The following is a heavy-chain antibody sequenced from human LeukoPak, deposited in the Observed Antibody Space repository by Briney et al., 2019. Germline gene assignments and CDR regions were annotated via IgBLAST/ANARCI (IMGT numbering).Heavy chain of an antibody. CDR2: TYYRSKWYN. CDR1: GDSVSSNSAA. V-gene: IGHV6-1*01. J-gene: IGHJ4*02. D-gene: IGHD6-13*01. Sequence: SQTLSLTCAISGDSVSSNSAAWNWIRQSPSRGLEWLGRTYYRSKWYNDYSASVKSRITINPDTSKNQFSLQLNSVIPEDTAMYYCARGRSSSGGVDYWGQGTLVTVS. CDR3: ARGRSSSGGVDY.